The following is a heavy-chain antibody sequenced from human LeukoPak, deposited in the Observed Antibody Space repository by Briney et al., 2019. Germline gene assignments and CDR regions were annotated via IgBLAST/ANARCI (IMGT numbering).Heavy chain of an antibody. V-gene: IGHV4-59*01. J-gene: IGHJ5*02. D-gene: IGHD6-13*01. Sequence: SETLSLTCTVSGGSISSYYWSWIRQPPVKGLERIGYIYYSGSTNYNPSLKSRVTISVDTSKNQFPLKLSSVTAADTAVYYCARGSSSWSNWFDPWGQGTLVTVSS. CDR2: IYYSGST. CDR3: ARGSSSWSNWFDP. CDR1: GGSISSYY.